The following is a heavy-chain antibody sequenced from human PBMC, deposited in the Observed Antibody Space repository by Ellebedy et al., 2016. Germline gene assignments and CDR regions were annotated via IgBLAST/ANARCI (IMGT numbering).Heavy chain of an antibody. V-gene: IGHV4-59*12. D-gene: IGHD3-10*01. Sequence: SETLSLTCIVSDDSIPDNYWSWIRQPPGKEPDYIGYIYYTGITNYNPSLMGRATISMDTSKKKFSLRLTSVTAADTAVYFCARDWRGHYYLDYWGLGTLVTVSS. CDR3: ARDWRGHYYLDY. CDR2: IYYTGIT. CDR1: DDSIPDNY. J-gene: IGHJ4*02.